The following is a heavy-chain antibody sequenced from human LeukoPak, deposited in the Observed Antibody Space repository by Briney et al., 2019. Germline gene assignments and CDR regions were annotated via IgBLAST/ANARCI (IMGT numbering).Heavy chain of an antibody. D-gene: IGHD6-13*01. Sequence: PGGSLRLSCAASGFTLNYYGMHWVRQAPGKGLEWVAVIWYDGSNKYYADSVKGRFTISRDNSKNTLYLQMNSLRAEDTAVYYCARAPTSIAAGYYFDYWGQGTLVTVSS. CDR3: ARAPTSIAAGYYFDY. J-gene: IGHJ4*02. CDR2: IWYDGSNK. CDR1: GFTLNYYG. V-gene: IGHV3-33*01.